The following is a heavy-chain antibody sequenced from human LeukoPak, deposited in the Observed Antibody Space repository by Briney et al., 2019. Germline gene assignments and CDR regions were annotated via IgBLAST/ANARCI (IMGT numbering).Heavy chain of an antibody. V-gene: IGHV4-61*02. Sequence: SETLSLTCTVSGGSISSGSYYWSWIRQPAGKGLEWIGRIYTSGSTNYNPSLKSRVTISVDTSKNQFSLKLSSVTAADTAVYYCAREYGDYARPPKKRNSWYFDLWGRGTLVTVSS. D-gene: IGHD4-17*01. CDR1: GGSISSGSYY. CDR2: IYTSGST. J-gene: IGHJ2*01. CDR3: AREYGDYARPPKKRNSWYFDL.